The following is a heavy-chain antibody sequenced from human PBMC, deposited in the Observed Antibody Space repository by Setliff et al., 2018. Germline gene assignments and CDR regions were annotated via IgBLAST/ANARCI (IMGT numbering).Heavy chain of an antibody. Sequence: SETLSLTCIVSGGSISSGDYYWSWIRQPPGKGLEWIGYIYYSGSTYYNPSLKSRVTISVDTSKNQFSLKLSSVTAADTAVYYCARVMGGSYGFSWFDPWGQGTLVTV. CDR2: IYYSGST. D-gene: IGHD1-26*01. CDR3: ARVMGGSYGFSWFDP. V-gene: IGHV4-30-4*08. J-gene: IGHJ5*02. CDR1: GGSISSGDYY.